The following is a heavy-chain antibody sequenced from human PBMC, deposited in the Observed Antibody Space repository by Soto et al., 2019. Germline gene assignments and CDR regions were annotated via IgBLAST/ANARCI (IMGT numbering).Heavy chain of an antibody. J-gene: IGHJ4*02. D-gene: IGHD4-17*01. CDR1: GGSISSGGYS. V-gene: IGHV4-30-2*01. CDR3: ARATVTRVDY. Sequence: QLQLQESGSGLVKPSQTLSLTCAVSGGSISSGGYSWSWIRQPLGKGLEWIGYIYHSGSTYYNPSRKSRVTISVDSSTNQLSLKLSSVTAADTAVYYCARATVTRVDYWGQGTLVTVSS. CDR2: IYHSGST.